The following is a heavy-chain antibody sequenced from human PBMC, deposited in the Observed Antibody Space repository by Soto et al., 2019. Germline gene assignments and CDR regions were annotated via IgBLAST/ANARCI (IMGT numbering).Heavy chain of an antibody. CDR3: ARDVPAAGTDWFDP. Sequence: SETLSLTCTVSGGSTSNYYWNWIRQPAEKRLEWIGRVSSTGSTCYNPSLKSRVTMSVDTSKNQVSLNLTSVTAADTAVYYCARDVPAAGTDWFDPWGQGTLVTVSS. D-gene: IGHD6-13*01. CDR2: VSSTGST. CDR1: GGSTSNYY. V-gene: IGHV4-4*07. J-gene: IGHJ5*02.